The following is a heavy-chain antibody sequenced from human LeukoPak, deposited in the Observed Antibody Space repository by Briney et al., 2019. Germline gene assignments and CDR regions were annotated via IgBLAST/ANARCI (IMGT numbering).Heavy chain of an antibody. Sequence: SETLSLTCTVSGGSISSYYWSWIRQPPGKGLEWIGYIYYSGSTNYNPSLKSRVTISVDTSKNQFSLKLSSVTAADTAVYYCARAATIFGVGIYYYYYMDVWGKGTTVTVSS. V-gene: IGHV4-59*01. D-gene: IGHD3-3*01. J-gene: IGHJ6*03. CDR3: ARAATIFGVGIYYYYYMDV. CDR2: IYYSGST. CDR1: GGSISSYY.